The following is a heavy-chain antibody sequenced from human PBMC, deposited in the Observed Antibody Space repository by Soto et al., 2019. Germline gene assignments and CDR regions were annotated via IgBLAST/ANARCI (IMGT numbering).Heavy chain of an antibody. D-gene: IGHD2-15*01. CDR1: GFTFSTHA. V-gene: IGHV3-23*01. CDR3: AKDGGGSCYIGLWFNP. J-gene: IGHJ5*02. Sequence: PGGSLRLSCSASGFTFSTHAMSWVRQAPGKGLEWVSAISSSGGTTYYADSVEGRFTISRDNSKNTLYLQMDSLRVEDTAVYYCAKDGGGSCYIGLWFNPWGQGT. CDR2: ISSSGGTT.